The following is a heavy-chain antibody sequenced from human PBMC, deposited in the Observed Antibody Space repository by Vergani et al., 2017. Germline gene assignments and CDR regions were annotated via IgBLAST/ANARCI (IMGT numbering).Heavy chain of an antibody. J-gene: IGHJ6*02. CDR1: GFTFSSYA. CDR3: ARDRRGEYWGAVAGTDYYYYGMDV. Sequence: QVQLVESGGGVVQLGRSLRLSCAASGFTFSSYAMHWVRQAPGKGLEWVAVISYDGSNKYYADSVKGRFTISRDNSKNTLYLQMNSLRAEDTAVYYCARDRRGEYWGAVAGTDYYYYGMDVWGQGTTVTVSS. CDR2: ISYDGSNK. D-gene: IGHD6-19*01. V-gene: IGHV3-30-3*01.